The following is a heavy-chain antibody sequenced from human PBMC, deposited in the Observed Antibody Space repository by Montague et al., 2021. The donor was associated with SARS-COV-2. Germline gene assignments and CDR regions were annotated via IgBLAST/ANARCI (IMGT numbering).Heavy chain of an antibody. CDR1: GDSINSYY. Sequence: ETLSLTCTVSGDSINSYYWSWIRQSPGKGLERIGYISYSGSTNFNPSLKSRVSMSVDTSKNQFSLNLRYVTAADTAVYYCAKGGGGGSYFFAYWGQGTLVTVSS. V-gene: IGHV4-59*01. D-gene: IGHD3-16*01. CDR2: ISYSGST. CDR3: AKGGGGGSYFFAY. J-gene: IGHJ4*02.